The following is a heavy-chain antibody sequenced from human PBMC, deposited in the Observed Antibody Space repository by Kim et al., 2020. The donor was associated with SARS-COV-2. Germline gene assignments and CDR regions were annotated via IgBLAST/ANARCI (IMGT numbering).Heavy chain of an antibody. CDR2: IYHTGST. CDR3: ARAWFGESFPVCFDP. J-gene: IGHJ5*02. V-gene: IGHV4-39*01. Sequence: SETLSLTCSVSGYSITTVSYYWGWIRQSPGKGLEWIGSIYHTGSTYYTLSLKIPVTLSVATYNYQFSLHMNSVTAADTAVYSCARAWFGESFPVCFDPWG. D-gene: IGHD3-10*01. CDR1: GYSITTVSYY.